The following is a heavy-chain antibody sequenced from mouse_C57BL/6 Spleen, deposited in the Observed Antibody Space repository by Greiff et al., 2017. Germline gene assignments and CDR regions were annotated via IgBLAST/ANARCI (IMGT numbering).Heavy chain of an antibody. J-gene: IGHJ3*01. CDR1: GYTFTDSE. D-gene: IGHD1-1*01. V-gene: IGHV1-15*01. CDR2: IDPETGGT. CDR3: TRTRYYGSTFAY. Sequence: QVQLKQSGAELVRPGASVTLSCKASGYTFTDSEMHWVKQTPVHGLEWIGAIDPETGGTAYNQKFKGKAILTADKASSTAYMELRSLASEDSAVYYGTRTRYYGSTFAYWGQGTLVTVSA.